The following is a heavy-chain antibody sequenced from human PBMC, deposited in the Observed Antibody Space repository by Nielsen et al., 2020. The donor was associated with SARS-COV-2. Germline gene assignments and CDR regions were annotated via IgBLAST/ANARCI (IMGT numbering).Heavy chain of an antibody. D-gene: IGHD6-19*01. V-gene: IGHV3-9*01. CDR1: GFTFDDYA. CDR3: AKETPYQPGIAVGGLDY. CDR2: ISWNSGSI. Sequence: GGSLRLSCAASGFTFDDYAMHWVRQAPGKGLEWVSGISWNSGSIGYADSVKGRFTISRDNAKNSLYLQMNSLRAEDTALYYCAKETPYQPGIAVGGLDYWGQGTLVTVSS. J-gene: IGHJ4*02.